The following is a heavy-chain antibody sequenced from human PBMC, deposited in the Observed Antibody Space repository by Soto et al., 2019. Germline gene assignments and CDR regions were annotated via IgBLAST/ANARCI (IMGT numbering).Heavy chain of an antibody. J-gene: IGHJ5*02. V-gene: IGHV4-31*03. CDR3: ARMAKYNCWSGPQPTDS. CDR1: GGSISSGGYY. Sequence: QVHLQESGPGLVKPSQTLSLTCTVSGGSISSGGYYWTWIRQHPGKGLEGIGHIAHGGSTYFKPPLQSRATMSVDTSKNQFSLRLTSVTAADTAVYYCARMAKYNCWSGPQPTDSWGQGNLVTVSS. CDR2: IAHGGST. D-gene: IGHD3-3*01.